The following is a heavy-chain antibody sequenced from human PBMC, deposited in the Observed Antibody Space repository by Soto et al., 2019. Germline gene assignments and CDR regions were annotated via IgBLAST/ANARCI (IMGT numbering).Heavy chain of an antibody. J-gene: IGHJ6*02. D-gene: IGHD3-9*01. CDR3: ARLNYDILTDPYGMDV. CDR1: GYSFTSYW. V-gene: IGHV5-51*01. CDR2: IYPGDSAT. Sequence: PGESLKISCKGSGYSFTSYWIGWVRQMPGKGLEWMGIIYPGDSATRYSPSFQGQVTISADKSISTAYLQWSSLKASDTAMYYCARLNYDILTDPYGMDVWGQGTTVTVSS.